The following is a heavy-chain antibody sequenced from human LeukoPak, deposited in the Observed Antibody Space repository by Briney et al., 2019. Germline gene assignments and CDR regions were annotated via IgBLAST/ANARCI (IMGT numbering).Heavy chain of an antibody. Sequence: ASVKVSCKASGYTFTSYGISWVRQAPGQGLEWMGWISAYNGNTNYAQKLQGRVTMTTDTSTSTAYMELRSLRSDDTAVYYRARCLYGSGSYYYQDWFDPWGQGTLVTASS. D-gene: IGHD3-10*01. CDR2: ISAYNGNT. CDR3: ARCLYGSGSYYYQDWFDP. CDR1: GYTFTSYG. J-gene: IGHJ5*02. V-gene: IGHV1-18*04.